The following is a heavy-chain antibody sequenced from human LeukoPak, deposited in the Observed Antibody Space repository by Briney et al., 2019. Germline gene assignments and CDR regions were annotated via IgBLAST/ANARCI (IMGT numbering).Heavy chain of an antibody. CDR1: GFTFDREY. CDR3: AKDRTPRTYYFDY. V-gene: IGHV3-30*18. D-gene: IGHD1-14*01. Sequence: GLSLRLACAASGFTFDREYMHGVPQAPKKGLEWVAVISYDGSNKYYAGSVKGRFTISRDNSKNTLYLQMNSLRAEDTAVYYCAKDRTPRTYYFDYWGQGTLVTVSS. CDR2: ISYDGSNK. J-gene: IGHJ4*02.